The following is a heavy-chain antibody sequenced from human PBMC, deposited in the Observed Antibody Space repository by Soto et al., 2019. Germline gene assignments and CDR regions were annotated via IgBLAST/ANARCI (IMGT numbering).Heavy chain of an antibody. CDR2: ISSSGTTI. CDR3: ARSPASGEFDY. D-gene: IGHD4-17*01. CDR1: GFTFRDYY. Sequence: PVGPLRLSCVSSGFTFRDYYRTWIRQAPGMGLQWVSYISSSGTTIYYADSVKGRFTISRDNAKNSLYLQMNSLRAEDTAGYYCARSPASGEFDYWGQGTLVNVSS. V-gene: IGHV3-11*01. J-gene: IGHJ4*01.